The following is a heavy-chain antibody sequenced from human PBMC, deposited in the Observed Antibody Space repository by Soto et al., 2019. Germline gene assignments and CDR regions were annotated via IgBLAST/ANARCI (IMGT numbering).Heavy chain of an antibody. J-gene: IGHJ4*02. CDR3: AGQGSY. CDR2: IYFNGNT. V-gene: IGHV4-39*01. Sequence: QLQLQESGPGLVKPSETLSLTCNVSGVSISDTSYYWGWIRQPPGKGLEWIGTIYFNGNTFYNPSLKSRLTISVDTSKNQISLRRTSVTAADPAVYYCAGQGSYWGQGTLVAVSS. CDR1: GVSISDTSYY.